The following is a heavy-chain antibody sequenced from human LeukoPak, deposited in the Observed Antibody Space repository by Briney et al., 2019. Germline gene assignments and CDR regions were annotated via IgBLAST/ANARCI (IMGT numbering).Heavy chain of an antibody. CDR1: VSEFTFNNAW. V-gene: IGHV3-15*01. CDR3: TTDPYMDV. J-gene: IGHJ6*03. Sequence: PGGSVRLSCAASVSEFTFNNAWMSWVRQAPGKGLEWVGRIKSKPDGGTTDYAAPVKGRFSISRDDSKKTLYLQMNSLKTEDTAVYYCTTDPYMDVWGKGTTVIISS. CDR2: IKSKPDGGTT.